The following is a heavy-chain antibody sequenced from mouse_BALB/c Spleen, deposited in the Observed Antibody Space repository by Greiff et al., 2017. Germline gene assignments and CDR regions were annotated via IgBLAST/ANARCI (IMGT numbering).Heavy chain of an antibody. V-gene: IGHV5-9-3*01. CDR1: GFTFSSYA. CDR2: ISSGGSYT. CDR3: ARLRSYYFDY. Sequence: EVQRVESGGGLVKPGGSLKLSCAASGFTFSSYAMSWVRQTPEKRLEWVATISSGGSYTYYPDSVKGRFTISRDNAKNTLYLQMSSLRSEDTAMYYCARLRSYYFDYWGQGTTLTVSS. J-gene: IGHJ2*01. D-gene: IGHD1-1*01.